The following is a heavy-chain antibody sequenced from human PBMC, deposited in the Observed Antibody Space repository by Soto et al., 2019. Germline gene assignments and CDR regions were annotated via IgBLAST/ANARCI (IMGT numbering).Heavy chain of an antibody. CDR1: GGTFSSYA. Sequence: SVKVSCKASGGTFSSYAISWVRQAPGQGLEWMGGVIPIFGTANYAQKFQGRVTITADESTSTAYMELSSLRSEDTAVYYCVFTQDYDIFPGPFDVWGKGTLVPVAS. D-gene: IGHD3-9*01. V-gene: IGHV1-69*13. CDR2: VIPIFGTA. CDR3: VFTQDYDIFPGPFDV. J-gene: IGHJ4*02.